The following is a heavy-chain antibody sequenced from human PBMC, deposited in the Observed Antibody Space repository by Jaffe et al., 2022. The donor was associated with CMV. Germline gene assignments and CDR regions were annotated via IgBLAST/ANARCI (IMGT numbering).Heavy chain of an antibody. J-gene: IGHJ4*02. D-gene: IGHD1-26*01. V-gene: IGHV2-70*15. CDR3: ARIPVYVGAFDY. CDR2: IDWDDDK. CDR1: GFSLSTSGMC. Sequence: QVTLRESGPALVKPTQTLTLTCTFSGFSLSTSGMCVSWIRQPPGKALEWLARIDWDDDKYYSTSLKTRLTISKDTSKNQVVLTMTNMDPVDTATYYCARIPVYVGAFDYWGQGTLVTVSS.